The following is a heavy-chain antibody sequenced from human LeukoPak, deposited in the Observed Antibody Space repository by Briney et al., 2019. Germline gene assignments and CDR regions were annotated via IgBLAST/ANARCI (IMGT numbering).Heavy chain of an antibody. D-gene: IGHD2-8*01. CDR1: GGSISSSNHY. V-gene: IGHV4-61*05. CDR3: ARRRRPYCTNGVCYRSYYFDY. Sequence: TSETLSLTGTVSGGSISSSNHYWGWIRQPPGKGLEWIGYIYYSGSTNYNPSLKSRVTISVDTSKNQFSLKLSSVTAADTAVYYCARRRRPYCTNGVCYRSYYFDYWGQGTLVTVSS. CDR2: IYYSGST. J-gene: IGHJ4*02.